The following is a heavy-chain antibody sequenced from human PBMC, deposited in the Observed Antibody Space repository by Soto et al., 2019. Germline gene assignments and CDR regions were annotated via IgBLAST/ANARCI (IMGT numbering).Heavy chain of an antibody. Sequence: GSSVKFSCKASGGTFSSYAISWVRQAPGQVLECMVGIIPIFGTANYXXGFQGRGXXTADESTSAAXMELSXLRAEDPAVYYCARGDTMIHPRGFYCWGQGTLXTVS. D-gene: IGHD3-22*01. CDR3: ARGDTMIHPRGFYC. J-gene: IGHJ5*01. V-gene: IGHV1-69*13. CDR2: IIPIFGTA. CDR1: GGTFSSYA.